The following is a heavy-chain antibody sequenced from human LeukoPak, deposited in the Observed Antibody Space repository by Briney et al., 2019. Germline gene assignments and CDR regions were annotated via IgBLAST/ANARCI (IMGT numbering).Heavy chain of an antibody. V-gene: IGHV1-18*01. D-gene: IGHD1-7*01. CDR2: VSASNGNT. Sequence: ASVKVSCKASGYTFTSYGISWVRQAPGQGLQWLGWVSASNGNTNYAQKFRDRVTMSTDTSTGTAYLDVRSLTSDDTAVYYCARDHSNWNYAPDFWGQGTLVIVSS. CDR1: GYTFTSYG. J-gene: IGHJ4*02. CDR3: ARDHSNWNYAPDF.